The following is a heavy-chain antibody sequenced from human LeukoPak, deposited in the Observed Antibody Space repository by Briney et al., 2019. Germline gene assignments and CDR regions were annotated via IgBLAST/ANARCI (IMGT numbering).Heavy chain of an antibody. V-gene: IGHV1-2*02. D-gene: IGHD3-22*01. J-gene: IGHJ4*02. CDR3: ATGGYYDSSGYAFDY. Sequence: GASVKVSCKASGYTFTGYYMHWVRQAPGQGLEWMGWINPNSGGTNYAQKFQGRVTMTEDTSTDTAYMELSSLRSEDTAVYYCATGGYYDSSGYAFDYWGQGTLVTVSS. CDR1: GYTFTGYY. CDR2: INPNSGGT.